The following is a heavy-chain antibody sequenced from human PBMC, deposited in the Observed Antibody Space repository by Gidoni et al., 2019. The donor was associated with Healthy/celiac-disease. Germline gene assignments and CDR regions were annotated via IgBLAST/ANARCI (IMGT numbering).Heavy chain of an antibody. V-gene: IGHV3-30-3*01. CDR3: ARDPGGSYLNWFDP. J-gene: IGHJ5*02. D-gene: IGHD1-26*01. CDR1: GFTFSSSA. Sequence: QVQLVESGGGVVQPGRSLRLSCAASGFTFSSSAMHWVRQAPGKGLEWVAVISYDGSNKYYADSVKGRFTISRDNSKNTLYLQMNSLRAEDTAVYYCARDPGGSYLNWFDPWGQGTLVTVSS. CDR2: ISYDGSNK.